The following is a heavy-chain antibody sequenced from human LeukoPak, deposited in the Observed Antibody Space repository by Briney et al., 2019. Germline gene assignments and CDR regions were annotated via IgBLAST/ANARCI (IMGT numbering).Heavy chain of an antibody. D-gene: IGHD4-17*01. CDR3: ASTTVTTAWFDP. V-gene: IGHV1-46*01. Sequence: ASVKVSCKASGYTFTGYYMHWVRQAPGQGLEWMGWINPSGGSTSYAQKFQGRVTMTRDTSTSTVYMELSSLRSEDTAVYYCASTTVTTAWFDPWGQGTLVTVSS. CDR2: INPSGGST. J-gene: IGHJ5*02. CDR1: GYTFTGYY.